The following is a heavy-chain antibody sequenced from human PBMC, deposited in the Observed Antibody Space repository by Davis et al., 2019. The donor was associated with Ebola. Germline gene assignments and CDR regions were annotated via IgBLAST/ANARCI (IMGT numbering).Heavy chain of an antibody. D-gene: IGHD3-3*01. V-gene: IGHV1-69*04. J-gene: IGHJ4*02. Sequence: AASVKVSCKASGGTFSSYAISWVRQAPGQGLEWMGRIIPILGIANYAQKFQGRVTITADKSTSTAYMELSRLRSDDTAVYYCARTAWYDFWSGYPHYFDYWGQGTLVTVSS. CDR2: IIPILGIA. CDR3: ARTAWYDFWSGYPHYFDY. CDR1: GGTFSSYA.